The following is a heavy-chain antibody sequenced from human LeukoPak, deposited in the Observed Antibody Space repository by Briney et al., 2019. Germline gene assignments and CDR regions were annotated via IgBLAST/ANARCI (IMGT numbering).Heavy chain of an antibody. Sequence: SETLSLTCAVSGYSFARGYSRAWIGQSPGKGLEWIGSIYHSGSTYYNPSLKSRVTISVDTSKSQFSLKLSSVTAADTAVYYCTGKYYYDSSGYYYVDYWGQGTLVTVSS. D-gene: IGHD3-22*01. CDR1: GYSFARGYS. V-gene: IGHV4-38-2*01. CDR3: TGKYYYDSSGYYYVDY. J-gene: IGHJ4*02. CDR2: IYHSGST.